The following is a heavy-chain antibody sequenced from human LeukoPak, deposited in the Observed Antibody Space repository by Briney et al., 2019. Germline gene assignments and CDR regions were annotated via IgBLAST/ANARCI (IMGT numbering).Heavy chain of an antibody. D-gene: IGHD3-10*01. CDR1: GFTFSTYA. CDR2: ISDGGGNT. CDR3: AKSHSVAQRGYFDF. Sequence: GGSLRLSCAASGFTFSTYAMSWVRLAPGKGLEWVSTISDGGGNTYYADSVKGRFTISRDNSKNTLYLQMNSLRAEDTAFYYCAKSHSVAQRGYFDFWGQGTLVTVSS. V-gene: IGHV3-23*01. J-gene: IGHJ4*02.